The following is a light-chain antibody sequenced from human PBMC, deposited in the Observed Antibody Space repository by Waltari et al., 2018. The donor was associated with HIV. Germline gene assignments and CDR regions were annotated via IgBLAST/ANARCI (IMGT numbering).Light chain of an antibody. V-gene: IGKV3-15*01. J-gene: IGKJ1*01. Sequence: EIVMTQSPATLSVSPGKRVTLSCRASQIITGNLAWYQQTPGQALRLLIHGASARATGVPARFSGSGSGTEFTLTISDLQAEDFAIYCCQQYNNWPPTFGHGTKVEI. CDR1: QIITGN. CDR3: QQYNNWPPT. CDR2: GAS.